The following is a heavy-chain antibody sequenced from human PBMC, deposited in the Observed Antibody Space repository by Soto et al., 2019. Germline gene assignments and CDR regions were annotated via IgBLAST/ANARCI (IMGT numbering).Heavy chain of an antibody. CDR2: INPNSGGT. Sequence: ASVKVSCKASGYTFTGYYMHWVRQAPGQGLEWMGWINPNSGGTNYAQKFQGRVTMTRDTSISTAYMELSRLRSDDTAVYYCARDPIAAAETSDPWGQGTLSPSP. CDR3: ARDPIAAAETSDP. J-gene: IGHJ5*02. V-gene: IGHV1-2*02. CDR1: GYTFTGYY. D-gene: IGHD6-13*01.